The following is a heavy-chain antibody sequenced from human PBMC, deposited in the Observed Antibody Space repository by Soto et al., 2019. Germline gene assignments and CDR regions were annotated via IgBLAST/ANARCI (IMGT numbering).Heavy chain of an antibody. CDR3: AREVVYSSGHYYYGMAF. Sequence: ASVKVSCKASGYTFTGYYMHWVRQAPGQGLEWMGWINPNSGGTNYAQKFQGWVTMTRDTSISTAYMELSRLRSDDTAVYYCAREVVYSSGHYYYGMAFWGQGTT. CDR2: INPNSGGT. CDR1: GYTFTGYY. D-gene: IGHD6-19*01. V-gene: IGHV1-2*04. J-gene: IGHJ6*02.